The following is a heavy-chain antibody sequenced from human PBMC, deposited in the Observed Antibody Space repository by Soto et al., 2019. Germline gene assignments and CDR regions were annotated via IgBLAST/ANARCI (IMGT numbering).Heavy chain of an antibody. CDR2: IYYSGST. CDR1: GGSISSGGYY. CDR3: ARAEYAMFDY. Sequence: PSETLSLTCTVSGGSISSGGYYWSWIRQHPGKGLEWIGYIYYSGSTYYNPSLKSRVTISVDTSKNQFPLKLSSVTAADTAVYYCARAEYAMFDYWGQGTLVTVSS. D-gene: IGHD2-8*01. J-gene: IGHJ4*02. V-gene: IGHV4-31*02.